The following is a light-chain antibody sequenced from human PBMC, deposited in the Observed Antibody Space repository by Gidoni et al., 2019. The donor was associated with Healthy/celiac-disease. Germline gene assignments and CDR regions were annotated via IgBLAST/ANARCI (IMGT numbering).Light chain of an antibody. J-gene: IGLJ3*02. CDR1: SSDVGGYNY. CDR3: SSYTSSSTLGV. CDR2: EVS. V-gene: IGLV2-14*01. Sequence: GSPGQSITISCTGTSSDVGGYNYVSWYQQHPGKAPKLMIYEVSNRPSGVSNRFSGSKPGNTASLTISGLQAEDEADYYCSSYTSSSTLGVFGGGTKLTVL.